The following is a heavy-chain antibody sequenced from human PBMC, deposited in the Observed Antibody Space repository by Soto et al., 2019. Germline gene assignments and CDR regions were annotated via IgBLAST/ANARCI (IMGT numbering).Heavy chain of an antibody. D-gene: IGHD2-8*02. CDR1: GFTFSTYA. J-gene: IGHJ6*02. Sequence: EVQLLESGGGLVQPGGSLRLSCTASGFTFSTYAMTWVRQAPVNGLEWVSTVSGSGAKTYYADSVRGRFTISRDISRDTLYLQMNSLPAEDTATYYCTRDWTGNTCPCMDVWGQGTKVTVSS. CDR2: VSGSGAKT. CDR3: TRDWTGNTCPCMDV. V-gene: IGHV3-23*01.